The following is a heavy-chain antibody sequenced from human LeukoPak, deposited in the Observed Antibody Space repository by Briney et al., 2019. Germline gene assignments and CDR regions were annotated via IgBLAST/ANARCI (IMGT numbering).Heavy chain of an antibody. CDR1: GFTFSSYV. CDR2: ISGGGGKT. CDR3: ARGTGIARPDY. J-gene: IGHJ4*02. Sequence: PGGSLRLSCAVSGFTFSSYVMSWVRQAPGMGLEWVSTISGGGGKTYYSDAVKGRFTISRDNSNNTLYLQMYGLRAEDTAVYYCARGTGIARPDYWGQGTLVTVSS. V-gene: IGHV3-23*01. D-gene: IGHD6-6*01.